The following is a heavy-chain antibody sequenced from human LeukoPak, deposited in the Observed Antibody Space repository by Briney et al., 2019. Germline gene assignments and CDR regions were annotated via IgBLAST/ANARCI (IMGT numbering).Heavy chain of an antibody. J-gene: IGHJ4*02. CDR1: GGSISSSNW. CDR2: IYHSGST. V-gene: IGHV4-4*02. D-gene: IGHD2-8*01. Sequence: PSGTLSLTCAVSGGSISSSNWWSWVRQPPGKGLEWIGEIYHSGSTNYNPSLKSRVTISVDKSKNQFSLKLSSVTAADTAVYYCAKARGDIVLMVYDLDYWGQGTLVTVSS. CDR3: AKARGDIVLMVYDLDY.